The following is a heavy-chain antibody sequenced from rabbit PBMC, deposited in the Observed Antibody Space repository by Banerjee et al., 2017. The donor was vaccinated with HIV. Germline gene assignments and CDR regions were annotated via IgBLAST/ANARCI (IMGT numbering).Heavy chain of an antibody. J-gene: IGHJ4*01. CDR1: GFSFSSSYW. V-gene: IGHV1S45*01. CDR3: ARAAYGDYDYYNL. D-gene: IGHD2-1*01. Sequence: QQQLVESGGGLVKPGASLTLTCKASGFSFSSSYWMCWVRQAPGKGLEWIACIYIGSSGSAYYASWVNGRFTISKTSSTTVTLQMTSLTAADTATYFCARAAYGDYDYYNLWGPGTLVTVS. CDR2: IYIGSSGSA.